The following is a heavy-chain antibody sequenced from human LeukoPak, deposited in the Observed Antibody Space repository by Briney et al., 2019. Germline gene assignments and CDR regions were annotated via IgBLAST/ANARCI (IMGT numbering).Heavy chain of an antibody. Sequence: SETLSLTCTVSGGSISSYYWSWIRQPPGKGLEWIGYIYYSGSTNYNPSLKSRVTISVDTSKNQFSLKLSSVTAADTAVYYCARAYCDGDCIMGYWYFDLWGRGTLVTVSS. CDR1: GGSISSYY. V-gene: IGHV4-59*01. J-gene: IGHJ2*01. CDR2: IYYSGST. D-gene: IGHD2-21*02. CDR3: ARAYCDGDCIMGYWYFDL.